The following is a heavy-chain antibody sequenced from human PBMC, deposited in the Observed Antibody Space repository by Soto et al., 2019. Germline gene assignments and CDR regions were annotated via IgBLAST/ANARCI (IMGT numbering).Heavy chain of an antibody. CDR1: GYSISSVYY. Sequence: AETLSLTCAVSGYSISSVYYWGWIRQPPGKGLEWIGSIYHSGSTYYNPSLKSRATISVDSSKNKVSLNLRSVTAADSATYYCARVITYHYGMDVWGQGITVTVS. J-gene: IGHJ6*02. CDR2: IYHSGST. D-gene: IGHD3-16*01. V-gene: IGHV4-38-2*01. CDR3: ARVITYHYGMDV.